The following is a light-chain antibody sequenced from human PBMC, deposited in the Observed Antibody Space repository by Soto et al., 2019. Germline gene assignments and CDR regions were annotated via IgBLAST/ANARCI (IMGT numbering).Light chain of an antibody. CDR2: ASS. CDR3: QQSYNTPRT. CDR1: QCISNY. V-gene: IGKV1-39*01. Sequence: DIQMTQSPSSLSASVGDRVTITCRASQCISNYLNWYQQKPGKAPKLLIYASSNLQSGVPSRFSGSGSGTDFTLTISSLQPEDFATYYCQQSYNTPRTFGQGTKVEIK. J-gene: IGKJ1*01.